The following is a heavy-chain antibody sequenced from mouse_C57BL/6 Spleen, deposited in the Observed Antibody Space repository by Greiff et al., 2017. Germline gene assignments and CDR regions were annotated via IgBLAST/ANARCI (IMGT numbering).Heavy chain of an antibody. CDR3: ARDSAWYFDV. J-gene: IGHJ1*03. Sequence: ESGAELVRPGASVTMSCKASGYTFTSYNMHWVKQTPRQGLEWLGAIYPGNGATSYNQKFKGTATLTVDKYSRTAYMQLSSLTSEDSAVYFCARDSAWYFDVWGTGTTVTVSS. CDR2: IYPGNGAT. V-gene: IGHV1-12*01. CDR1: GYTFTSYN.